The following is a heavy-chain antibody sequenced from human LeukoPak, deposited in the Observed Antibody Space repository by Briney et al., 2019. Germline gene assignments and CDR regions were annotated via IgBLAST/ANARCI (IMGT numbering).Heavy chain of an antibody. CDR3: ARRRATVDYSMDV. V-gene: IGHV3-53*01. Sequence: PGGSLRLSCAASGFTFSNYRMCWVRQAPGKGLEWLTVIYSGGDTYYIDSVKGRFAISRDNSRNTVYLQMNSLRADDTAVYYCARRRATVDYSMDVWGKGTTVTVSS. CDR2: IYSGGDT. J-gene: IGHJ6*03. CDR1: GFTFSNYR. D-gene: IGHD1-26*01.